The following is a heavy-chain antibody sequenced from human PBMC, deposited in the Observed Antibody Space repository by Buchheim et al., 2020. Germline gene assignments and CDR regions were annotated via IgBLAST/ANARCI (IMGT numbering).Heavy chain of an antibody. CDR2: ISGST. CDR3: ARVTYSGAYYRRPYYFDY. CDR1: GGSISSGGYY. Sequence: QVRLQESGPGLVKPSQTLSLPCTVSGGSISSGGYYWSWIRQHPGKGLEWIGYISGSTYYNPSLKSRVNISVDTSKIQFSLKLGSVTAADTAVYYCARVTYSGAYYRRPYYFDYWGQGTL. V-gene: IGHV4-31*03. J-gene: IGHJ4*02. D-gene: IGHD1-26*01.